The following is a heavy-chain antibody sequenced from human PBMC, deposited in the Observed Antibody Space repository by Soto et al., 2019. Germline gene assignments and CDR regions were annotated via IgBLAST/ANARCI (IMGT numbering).Heavy chain of an antibody. V-gene: IGHV1-2*02. CDR3: ARNMDYYYGRGSGNGHGV. Sequence: QVQLVQSGAEVKEPGDSVRVSCEASGYTFTAYYIHWVRRAPGQGLEWMGWINPKFGDTTYAQYFQGRVSMTRDMSISTVYMELSRLTSADTAIYYCARNMDYYYGRGSGNGHGVWGQGTTVTVFS. CDR1: GYTFTAYY. CDR2: INPKFGDT. D-gene: IGHD3-10*02. J-gene: IGHJ6*02.